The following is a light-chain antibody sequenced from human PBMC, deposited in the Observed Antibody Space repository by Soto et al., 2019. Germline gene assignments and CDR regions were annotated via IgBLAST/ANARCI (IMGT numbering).Light chain of an antibody. Sequence: QSALTQPRSVSGSPGQSVTISCTGTSSDVGGYNYVSWYQQHPGNAPKLIIYDVTKRPSGVPDRFSGSKSGNTASLTISGLQVEDEADYHCCSYAGTYTVIFGGGTKLTVL. V-gene: IGLV2-11*01. J-gene: IGLJ2*01. CDR2: DVT. CDR3: CSYAGTYTVI. CDR1: SSDVGGYNY.